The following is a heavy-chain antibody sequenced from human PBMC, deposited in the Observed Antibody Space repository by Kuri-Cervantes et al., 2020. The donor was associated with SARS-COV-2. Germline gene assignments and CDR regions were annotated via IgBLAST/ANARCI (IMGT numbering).Heavy chain of an antibody. CDR3: ARDLAAPDYDFWSGSVGY. Sequence: SLKISCAASGFTFDDYAMHWVRQAPGKGLEWVSGISWNSGSIGYADSVKGRFTISRDNAKNSLYLQMNSLRAEDTAVYYCARDLAAPDYDFWSGSVGYWGQGTLVTVSS. CDR1: GFTFDDYA. V-gene: IGHV3-9*01. D-gene: IGHD3-3*01. J-gene: IGHJ4*02. CDR2: ISWNSGSI.